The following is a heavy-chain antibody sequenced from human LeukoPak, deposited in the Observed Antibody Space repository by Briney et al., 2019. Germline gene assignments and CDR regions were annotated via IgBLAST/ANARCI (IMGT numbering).Heavy chain of an antibody. D-gene: IGHD3-16*01. CDR1: GYTFTSYD. J-gene: IGHJ3*02. Sequence: ASVKVSCKASGYTFTSYDINWVRQATGQGLEWMGWMNPNSGNTGYAQKFQGRVTMTRNTSISTAYMELSSLRSEDTAVYYCARIEVGDRDDAFDIWGQGTMVTFSS. V-gene: IGHV1-8*01. CDR2: MNPNSGNT. CDR3: ARIEVGDRDDAFDI.